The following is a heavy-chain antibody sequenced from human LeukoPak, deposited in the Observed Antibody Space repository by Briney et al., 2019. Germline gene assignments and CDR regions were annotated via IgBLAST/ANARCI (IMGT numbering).Heavy chain of an antibody. D-gene: IGHD5-18*01. V-gene: IGHV3-7*04. J-gene: IGHJ4*02. CDR3: ARADSYGSILDY. CDR2: IDQYGRAK. CDR1: GFTFSNYW. Sequence: PGGSLRLSCAASGFTFSNYWMSWVRQAPGKGLEWVASIDQYGRAKYYVDSVRGRFTFSRDNTKNSLHLQMNSLRAEDTAVYYCARADSYGSILDYWGQGTRFIDSS.